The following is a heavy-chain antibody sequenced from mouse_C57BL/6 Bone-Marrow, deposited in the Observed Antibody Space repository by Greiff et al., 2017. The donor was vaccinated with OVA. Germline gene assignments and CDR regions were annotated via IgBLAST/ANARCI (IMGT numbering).Heavy chain of an antibody. V-gene: IGHV1-26*01. Sequence: EVQLQQSGPELVKPGASVKISCKASGYTFTDYYMNWVKQSHGKSLEWIGDINPNNGGTSYNQKFKGKATLTVDKSSSTAYMELRSLTSEDSAVYYCARTITRAMDYWGQGTSVTVSS. CDR1: GYTFTDYY. J-gene: IGHJ4*01. D-gene: IGHD2-4*01. CDR2: INPNNGGT. CDR3: ARTITRAMDY.